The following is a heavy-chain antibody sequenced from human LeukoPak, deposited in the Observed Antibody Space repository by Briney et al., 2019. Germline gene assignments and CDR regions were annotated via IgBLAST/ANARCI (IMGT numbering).Heavy chain of an antibody. D-gene: IGHD1-1*01. Sequence: GGSLRLSCAASGITFNSYTMNWVRQAPGKGLEWVSSISSSSSYIYYAASVKGRFTISRDNARNSLYLQMNRLRAEDTAVYYCARERQLERLAFGKEGSAFDYWGQGTLVTVSS. V-gene: IGHV3-21*01. J-gene: IGHJ4*02. CDR3: ARERQLERLAFGKEGSAFDY. CDR1: GITFNSYT. CDR2: ISSSSSYI.